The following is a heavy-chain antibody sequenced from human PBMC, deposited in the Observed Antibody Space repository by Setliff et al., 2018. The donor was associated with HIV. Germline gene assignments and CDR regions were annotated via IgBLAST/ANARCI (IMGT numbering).Heavy chain of an antibody. CDR3: VTVGDYDSSGYLDH. CDR2: INWNGGST. J-gene: IGHJ4*01. Sequence: PGGSLRLSCAASGFTFDNYGMTWVRQAPGKGLEWVSGINWNGGSTGYADSVKGRFTISRDNAKNSLHLQMNSLRAEDTALYYCVTVGDYDSSGYLDHWGQGTLVTVSS. D-gene: IGHD3-22*01. CDR1: GFTFDNYG. V-gene: IGHV3-20*04.